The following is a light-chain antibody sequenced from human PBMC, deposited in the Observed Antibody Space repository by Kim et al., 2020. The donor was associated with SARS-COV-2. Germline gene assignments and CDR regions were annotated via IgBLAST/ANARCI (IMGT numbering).Light chain of an antibody. CDR3: QQYGSSPDT. V-gene: IGKV3-20*01. CDR2: GAS. CDR1: QSVSSSY. Sequence: EIVLTQSPGTLSLSPGERATLSCRASQSVSSSYLAWYQQKPGQAPRLLIYGASSRATGIPDRFSGSGSGTDFTLTISRLEPEDFAVYYCQQYGSSPDTFGQVTKLEI. J-gene: IGKJ2*01.